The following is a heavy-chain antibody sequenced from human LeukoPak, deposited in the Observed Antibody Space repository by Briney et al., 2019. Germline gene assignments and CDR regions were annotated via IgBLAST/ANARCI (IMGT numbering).Heavy chain of an antibody. Sequence: ASVKVSCKASGYTFTSYGISWVRQAPGQGLERIGWISAYNGNTNYAQKLQGRVTMTTDTSTSTAYMELRSLRSDDTAVYYCARYRGADIAAYYYYYYMDVWGKGTTVTVSS. D-gene: IGHD5-12*01. J-gene: IGHJ6*03. CDR3: ARYRGADIAAYYYYYYMDV. CDR2: ISAYNGNT. V-gene: IGHV1-18*01. CDR1: GYTFTSYG.